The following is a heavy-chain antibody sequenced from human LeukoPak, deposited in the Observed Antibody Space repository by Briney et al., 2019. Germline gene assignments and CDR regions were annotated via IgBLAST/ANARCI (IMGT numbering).Heavy chain of an antibody. CDR3: AKGVEFFDH. V-gene: IGHV3-30*18. CDR2: ISYDGSNK. Sequence: GGSLRLSCAASGFTFRSYGMHWVRQAPGKGLEWVAVISYDGSNKYYADSVKGRFTISRDNSKNTLYLQMNSLRAEDTAVYYCAKGVEFFDHWGQGTLVTVSS. J-gene: IGHJ4*02. CDR1: GFTFRSYG. D-gene: IGHD3-10*01.